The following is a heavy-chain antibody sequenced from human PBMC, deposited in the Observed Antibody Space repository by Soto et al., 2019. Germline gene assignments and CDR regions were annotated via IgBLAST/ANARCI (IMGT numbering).Heavy chain of an antibody. CDR1: GFTFSSYG. Sequence: QVKLVESGGGVVQPGRSLRLSCAVSGFTFSSYGMHWVRQAPGKGLEWVALIWYDGSSKFYADSVKGRFTISRDNSKNTLSLEMSSLRAEDTAMYYCAKPSYDFWSGYYHPVEGWGQGTLVTVSS. CDR3: AKPSYDFWSGYYHPVEG. D-gene: IGHD3-3*01. V-gene: IGHV3-33*06. CDR2: IWYDGSSK. J-gene: IGHJ4*02.